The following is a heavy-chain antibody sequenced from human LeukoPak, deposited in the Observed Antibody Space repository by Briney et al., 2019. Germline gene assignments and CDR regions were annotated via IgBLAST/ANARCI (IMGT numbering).Heavy chain of an antibody. CDR2: ISGDGGSP. Sequence: GGSLRLSCAASGFTFGSYAMSWVHQAPGKGLEWVSAISGDGGSPWYADSVRGRSTISRDNSKNTVYLQMEGLRAEDTAVYICARDRDFPRDQFDYWGQGTLVTVSS. CDR1: GFTFGSYA. CDR3: ARDRDFPRDQFDY. J-gene: IGHJ4*02. D-gene: IGHD2-21*02. V-gene: IGHV3-23*01.